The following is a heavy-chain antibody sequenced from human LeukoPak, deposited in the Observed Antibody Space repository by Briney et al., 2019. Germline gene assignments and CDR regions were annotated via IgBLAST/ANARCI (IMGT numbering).Heavy chain of an antibody. J-gene: IGHJ5*02. Sequence: SVNVSCKASGGTFSSYAISWVRQAPGQGLEWMGGIIPIFGTADYAQKFQGRVTITADESTSTAYMELSSLRSEDTAVYYCARGQIVVVPAAMGYGWFDPWGQETLVTVSS. CDR3: ARGQIVVVPAAMGYGWFDP. CDR1: GGTFSSYA. D-gene: IGHD2-2*01. V-gene: IGHV1-69*13. CDR2: IIPIFGTA.